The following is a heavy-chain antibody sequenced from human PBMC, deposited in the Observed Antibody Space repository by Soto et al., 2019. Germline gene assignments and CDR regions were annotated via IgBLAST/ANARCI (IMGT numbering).Heavy chain of an antibody. CDR2: MNPNSGNT. CDR1: GYTFTSYD. D-gene: IGHD3-9*01. CDR3: ARGIRYFDWLLS. J-gene: IGHJ5*02. Sequence: ASVKVSCKASGYTFTSYDINWVRQATGQGLEWMGWMNPNSGNTGYAQKFQGRVTMTRNTSISTAYMELSSLRSEDTALYHSARGIRYFDWLLSWGQGTLVTVS. V-gene: IGHV1-8*01.